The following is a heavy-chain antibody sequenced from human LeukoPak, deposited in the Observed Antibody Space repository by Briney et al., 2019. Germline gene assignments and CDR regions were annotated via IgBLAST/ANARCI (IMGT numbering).Heavy chain of an antibody. J-gene: IGHJ4*02. V-gene: IGHV1-2*02. Sequence: ASVTVSCKASGYTFTDHYIHWVRQAPGQGLEWMGWMNPNNGETIYAQNFQGRVTMTRDTSISTAYIDLTSLRSDDTAVYYCARVAFLPVPMSFFGYWGQGTLVTVSS. D-gene: IGHD2-2*01. CDR1: GYTFTDHY. CDR2: MNPNNGET. CDR3: ARVAFLPVPMSFFGY.